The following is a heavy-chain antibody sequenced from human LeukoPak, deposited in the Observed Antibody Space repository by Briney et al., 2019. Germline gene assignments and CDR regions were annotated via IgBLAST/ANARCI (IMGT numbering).Heavy chain of an antibody. Sequence: GGSLRLSCAASGFTFSSYAMHWVRQAPGRGLGWVAVISYDGSNKYYADSVKGRFTISRDNSKNTLYLQMNSLRAEDAAVYYCARDLVVPAADAFDIWGQGTMVTVSS. CDR2: ISYDGSNK. CDR1: GFTFSSYA. V-gene: IGHV3-30*04. CDR3: ARDLVVPAADAFDI. D-gene: IGHD2-2*01. J-gene: IGHJ3*02.